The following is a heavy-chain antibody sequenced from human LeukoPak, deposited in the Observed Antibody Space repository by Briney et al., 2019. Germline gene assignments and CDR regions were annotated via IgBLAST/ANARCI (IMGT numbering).Heavy chain of an antibody. CDR2: MNPNSGNT. D-gene: IGHD3-22*01. CDR3: ATEHYDSSGYYRYYFDY. V-gene: IGHV1-8*03. Sequence: ASVKVSCKASGYTFTSYDINWVRQATGQGLEWMGWMNPNSGNTGYAQKFQGRVTITRNTSISTAYMELSSLRSEDTAVYYCATEHYDSSGYYRYYFDYWGQGTLVTVSS. J-gene: IGHJ4*02. CDR1: GYTFTSYD.